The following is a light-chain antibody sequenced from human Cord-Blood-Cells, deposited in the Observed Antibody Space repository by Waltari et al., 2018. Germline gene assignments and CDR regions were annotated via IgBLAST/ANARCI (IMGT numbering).Light chain of an antibody. Sequence: QSALTQPASVSGSPGQSITIPCTGTSSDVGSYNLVSWYQQHPGKAPKLMIYEGSKRPSGVSNRFSSSKSGNTASLTISGLQAEDEADYYCCSYAGSSTYVFGTGTKVTVL. CDR3: CSYAGSSTYV. CDR1: SSDVGSYNL. J-gene: IGLJ1*01. CDR2: EGS. V-gene: IGLV2-23*01.